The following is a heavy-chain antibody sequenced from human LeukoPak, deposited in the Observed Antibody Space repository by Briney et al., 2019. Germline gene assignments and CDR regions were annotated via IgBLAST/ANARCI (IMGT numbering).Heavy chain of an antibody. Sequence: ASVKVSCKASGGTFSSYAISWVRQAPGQGLEWMGRIIPILGIANYAQKFQGRVTITADKSTSTAYMELSSLRSEDTAVYYCARDLVDTAMVADYWGQGTLVTVSS. D-gene: IGHD5-18*01. CDR1: GGTFSSYA. J-gene: IGHJ4*02. CDR2: IIPILGIA. CDR3: ARDLVDTAMVADY. V-gene: IGHV1-69*04.